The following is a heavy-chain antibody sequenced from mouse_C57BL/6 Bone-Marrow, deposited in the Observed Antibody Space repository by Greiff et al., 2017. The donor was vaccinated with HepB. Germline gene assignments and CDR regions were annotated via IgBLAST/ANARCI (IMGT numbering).Heavy chain of an antibody. CDR1: GFNIKDYY. Sequence: EVQLQQSGAELVKPGASVKLSCTASGFNIKDYYMHWVKQRTEQGLEWIGRIDPEDGETKYAPKFQGKATRTADTSSNTAYLQLSSLTSEDTAVYYCATSYYSNYAWYFDVWGTGTTVTVSS. V-gene: IGHV14-2*01. J-gene: IGHJ1*03. CDR2: IDPEDGET. CDR3: ATSYYSNYAWYFDV. D-gene: IGHD2-5*01.